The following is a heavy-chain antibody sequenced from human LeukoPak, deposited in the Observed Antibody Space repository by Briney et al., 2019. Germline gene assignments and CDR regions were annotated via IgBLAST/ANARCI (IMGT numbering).Heavy chain of an antibody. J-gene: IGHJ6*03. Sequence: SETLSLTCTVTGGSISSSSYYWGWIRQPPGKGLEWIGSIYYSGTTYYNPSLESRVTISEDTSKNQFSLMLRSVTAAVTAVYFCARQASDYFYYYMDVWGKGTTVTVSS. CDR2: IYYSGTT. V-gene: IGHV4-39*01. CDR1: GGSISSSSYY. CDR3: ARQASDYFYYYMDV.